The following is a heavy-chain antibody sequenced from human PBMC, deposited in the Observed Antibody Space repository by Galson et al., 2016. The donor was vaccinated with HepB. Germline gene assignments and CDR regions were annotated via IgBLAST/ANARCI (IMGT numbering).Heavy chain of an antibody. CDR2: ISYDGSHK. D-gene: IGHD3-9*01. Sequence: PGKGLEWVAVISYDGSHKYYAASVKGRFTISRDNSKNTLSLQMNSLRAEDTAVYYCAKNDILAGYSAFDYWGQGTLVTVSS. CDR3: AKNDILAGYSAFDY. J-gene: IGHJ4*02. V-gene: IGHV3-30*18.